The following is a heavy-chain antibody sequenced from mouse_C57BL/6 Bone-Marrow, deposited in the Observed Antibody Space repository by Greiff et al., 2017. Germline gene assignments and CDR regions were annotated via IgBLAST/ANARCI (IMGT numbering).Heavy chain of an antibody. CDR3: ARLWLPLRNYFDY. CDR2: INPSSGYT. Sequence: QVQLKQSGAELAKPGASVKLSCKASGYTFTSYWMHWVKQRPGQGLEWIGYINPSSGYTKYNQKFKDKATLTADKSSSTAYMQLSSLTYEDSAVYYCARLWLPLRNYFDYWGQGTTLTVSS. D-gene: IGHD2-2*01. V-gene: IGHV1-7*01. J-gene: IGHJ2*01. CDR1: GYTFTSYW.